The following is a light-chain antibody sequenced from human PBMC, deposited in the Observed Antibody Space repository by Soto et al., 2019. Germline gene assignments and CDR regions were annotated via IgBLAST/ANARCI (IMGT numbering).Light chain of an antibody. J-gene: IGKJ4*01. CDR1: QGIATY. CDR3: QQLNSYPLT. CDR2: SAS. Sequence: QLTQSPSSLSASIGDRVTITCRASQGIATYLAWYQQKPGQAPNLLIYSASTLQSGVPSRFSGDGSGTEFTLTISSLQPEDFATYYCQQLNSYPLTFGGGTKVEI. V-gene: IGKV1-9*01.